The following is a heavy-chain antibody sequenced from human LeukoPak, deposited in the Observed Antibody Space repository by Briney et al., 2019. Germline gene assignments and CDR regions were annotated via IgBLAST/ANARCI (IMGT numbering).Heavy chain of an antibody. CDR1: GFTFSSYG. Sequence: GRSLRLSCAASGFTFSSYGMHWVRQAPGKGLEWVAVISYDGSNKYYADSVKGRFTISRDNSKNTLYLQMNSLRAEDTAVYYCASLTDRLNDAFDIWGQGTMVTVSS. J-gene: IGHJ3*02. CDR3: ASLTDRLNDAFDI. CDR2: ISYDGSNK. D-gene: IGHD7-27*01. V-gene: IGHV3-30*03.